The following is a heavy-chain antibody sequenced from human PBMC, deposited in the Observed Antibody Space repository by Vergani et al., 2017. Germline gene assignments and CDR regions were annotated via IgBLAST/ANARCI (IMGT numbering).Heavy chain of an antibody. CDR1: GFILDDYA. Sequence: EVQLVESGGGLVQPGRSLRLSCAASGFILDDYAMQWARPAPGKGLEWVSGISRNRGSIGYADSVKGRFTISRDSAKNSRYLQMNSLRAEDTALYYCARDRASDAFDIWGQGTMVTVSS. CDR3: ARDRASDAFDI. V-gene: IGHV3-9*01. CDR2: ISRNRGSI. J-gene: IGHJ3*02.